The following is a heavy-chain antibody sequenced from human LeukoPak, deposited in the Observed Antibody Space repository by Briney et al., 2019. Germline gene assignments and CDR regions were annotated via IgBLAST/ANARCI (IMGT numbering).Heavy chain of an antibody. J-gene: IGHJ6*02. D-gene: IGHD2-15*01. Sequence: GGSLRLSCAASGFTVSSNYMNWIRQAPGKGLEWVSVIYAGGGTYYADSVKGRFTMSRDNSKNMVYLQMDSLRAEDTAVYYCARLRIFMDVWGQGTTVTVSS. CDR2: IYAGGGT. CDR1: GFTVSSNY. V-gene: IGHV3-66*04. CDR3: ARLRIFMDV.